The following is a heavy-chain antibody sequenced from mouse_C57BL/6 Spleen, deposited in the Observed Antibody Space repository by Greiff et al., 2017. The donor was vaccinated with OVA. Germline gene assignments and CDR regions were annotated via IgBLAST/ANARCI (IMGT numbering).Heavy chain of an antibody. V-gene: IGHV3-1*01. D-gene: IGHD5-2*01. Sequence: EVHLVESGPGMVKPSQSLSLTCTVTGYSITSGYDWHWIRHFPGNKLEWMGYISYSGSTNYNPSLKSRISITHDTSKNHFFLKLNSVTTEDTATYYCAREKAGGIRSYWYFDVWGTGTTVTVSS. CDR3: AREKAGGIRSYWYFDV. CDR1: GYSITSGYD. J-gene: IGHJ1*03. CDR2: ISYSGST.